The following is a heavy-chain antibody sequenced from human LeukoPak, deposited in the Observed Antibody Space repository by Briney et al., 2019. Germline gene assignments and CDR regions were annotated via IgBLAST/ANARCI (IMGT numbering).Heavy chain of an antibody. CDR3: TTLGSDDY. Sequence: GGSLRLSCAASGFTFDNAWMSWVRQAPGKGLEWLGRIRSKADGGTTGYATPVKGRFTFSRDDSKSTLYLQMNSLKTEDTAVYYCTTLGSDDYWGQGTLVTVSS. CDR2: IRSKADGGTT. D-gene: IGHD3-10*01. CDR1: GFTFDNAW. V-gene: IGHV3-15*01. J-gene: IGHJ4*02.